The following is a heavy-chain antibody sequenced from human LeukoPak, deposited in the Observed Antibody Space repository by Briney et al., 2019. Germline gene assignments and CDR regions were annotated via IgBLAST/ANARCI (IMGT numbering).Heavy chain of an antibody. D-gene: IGHD4-17*01. V-gene: IGHV4-34*01. CDR1: GGSFSGYY. Sequence: SETLSLTCAVYGGSFSGYYWSWIRQPPGKGLEWIGEINHSGSTNYNPSLKSRVTISVDTSKNQFSLKLSSVTAADTAVYYCARARGLCPGYYGDHYFDYWGQGTLVTVSS. CDR2: INHSGST. J-gene: IGHJ4*02. CDR3: ARARGLCPGYYGDHYFDY.